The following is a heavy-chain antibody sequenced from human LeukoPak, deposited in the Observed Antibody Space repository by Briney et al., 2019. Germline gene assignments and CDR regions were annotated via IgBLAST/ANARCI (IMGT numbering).Heavy chain of an antibody. D-gene: IGHD3-9*01. CDR3: ARDVYDILTGYPGGFDY. CDR1: GFTFSSYA. CDR2: ISYDGSNK. J-gene: IGHJ4*02. Sequence: GGSLRLSCAAFGFTFSSYAMHWVRQAPGKGLEWVAVISYDGSNKYYADSVKGRFTISRDNSKNTLYLQMNSLRAEDTAVYYCARDVYDILTGYPGGFDYWGQGTLVTVSS. V-gene: IGHV3-30-3*01.